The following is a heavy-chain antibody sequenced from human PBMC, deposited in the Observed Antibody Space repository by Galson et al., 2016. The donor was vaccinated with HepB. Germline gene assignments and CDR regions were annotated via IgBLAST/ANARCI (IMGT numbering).Heavy chain of an antibody. CDR2: ISPSGDNT. CDR1: GFTFNNHA. V-gene: IGHV3-23*01. CDR3: ARRGINWGFFDY. D-gene: IGHD7-27*01. J-gene: IGHJ4*02. Sequence: SLRLSCADSGFTFNNHAMNWVRQAPGKGLEWVSTISPSGDNTYYADSVKGRFTISRDISKNTLYLQMNSLRAYATALYYCARRGINWGFFDYWGQGTLVTVSS.